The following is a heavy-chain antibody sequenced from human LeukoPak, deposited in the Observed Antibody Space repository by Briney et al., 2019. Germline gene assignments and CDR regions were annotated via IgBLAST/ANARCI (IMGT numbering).Heavy chain of an antibody. V-gene: IGHV1-18*01. CDR2: ISAYNGNT. CDR3: ARSEGIQLWLYYFDY. D-gene: IGHD5-18*01. Sequence: ASVKVSCTASGYTFTSYGMSWVRQAPGQGLEWMGWISAYNGNTNYAQKLQGRVTMTTDTSTSTAYMELRSLRSDDTAVYYCARSEGIQLWLYYFDYWGQGTLVTVSS. CDR1: GYTFTSYG. J-gene: IGHJ4*02.